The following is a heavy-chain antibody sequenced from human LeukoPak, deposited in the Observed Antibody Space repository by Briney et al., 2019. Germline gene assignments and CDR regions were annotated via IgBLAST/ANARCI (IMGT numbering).Heavy chain of an antibody. V-gene: IGHV4-30-4*08. J-gene: IGHJ4*02. D-gene: IGHD1-26*01. CDR3: ARVGLIVGATQAAPFDY. CDR1: GGSISSGGYY. Sequence: SQTLSLTCTVSGGSISSGGYYWSWIRQPPGKGLEWIGYIYYSGSTYYNPSLKSRVTISVDTSKNQFSLKLSSVTAADTAVYYCARVGLIVGATQAAPFDYWGQGTLVTVPS. CDR2: IYYSGST.